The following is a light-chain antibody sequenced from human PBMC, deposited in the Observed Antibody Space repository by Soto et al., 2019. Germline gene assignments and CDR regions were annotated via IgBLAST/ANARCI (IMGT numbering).Light chain of an antibody. CDR3: QQYNTYSPERT. V-gene: IGKV3-11*01. Sequence: EIVLTQSPATLSLSPGERATLSCRASESVSIFVAWYQQKPGQAPRLLIYDASNRATGIPARFSGSGSGTEFTLTISSLQPDDFATYYCQQYNTYSPERTFGQGTKVDIK. CDR2: DAS. CDR1: ESVSIF. J-gene: IGKJ1*01.